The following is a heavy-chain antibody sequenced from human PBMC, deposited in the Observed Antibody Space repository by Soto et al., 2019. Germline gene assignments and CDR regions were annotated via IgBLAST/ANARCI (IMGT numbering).Heavy chain of an antibody. J-gene: IGHJ5*02. V-gene: IGHV1-69*13. CDR1: GGTFSSYA. CDR3: ARVVPGAEAWFGP. CDR2: IIPIFGTA. Sequence: SVKVSCKASGGTFSSYAISCVRQAPGQGLEWMGGIIPIFGTANYAQKFQGRVTITADESTSTAYMELSSLRSDDTAVYYCARVVPGAEAWFGPWGQGTLVTVSS. D-gene: IGHD2-2*01.